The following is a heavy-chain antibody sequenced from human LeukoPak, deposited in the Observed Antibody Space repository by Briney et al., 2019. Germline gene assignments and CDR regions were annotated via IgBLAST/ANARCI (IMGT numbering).Heavy chain of an antibody. D-gene: IGHD3-10*01. CDR2: IVGSSSNI. CDR3: AKDARYGSGSYSSY. J-gene: IGHJ4*02. V-gene: IGHV3-21*04. CDR1: GFSFSTYS. Sequence: GGSLRLSCTASGFSFSTYSMNWVRQAPGKGLEWVSYIVGSSSNIYYADSAKGRFTISRDNAKNSLYLQMDSLRAEDTAVYYCAKDARYGSGSYSSYWGQGTLVTVSS.